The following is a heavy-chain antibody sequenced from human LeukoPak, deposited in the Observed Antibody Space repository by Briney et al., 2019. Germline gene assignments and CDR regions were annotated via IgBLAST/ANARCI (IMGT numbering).Heavy chain of an antibody. CDR2: MYYSGNT. CDR3: ARTLGWASSRYPFDG. J-gene: IGHJ4*02. V-gene: IGHV4-39*01. Sequence: PSETLSLTCTVSGGYISSSNYYWGWIRQPPGKGLEWIGSMYYSGNTDYNPSLKSRVTISVDTSKNQFSLKVNSVTAADTAVYYCARTLGWASSRYPFDGWGQGTLVTVSS. D-gene: IGHD3-16*02. CDR1: GGYISSSNYY.